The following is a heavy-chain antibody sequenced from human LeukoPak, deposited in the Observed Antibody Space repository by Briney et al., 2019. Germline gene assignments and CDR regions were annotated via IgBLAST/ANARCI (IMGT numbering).Heavy chain of an antibody. CDR1: GYTFTSYY. Sequence: GASVKVSCKASGYTFTSYYTHWVRQAPGQGLEWMGIINPSGGSTSYAQKFQGRVTMTRDTSTSTVYMELSSLRSEDTAVYYSAREEVVLMVYAPYYYGMDVWGQGTTVTVSS. V-gene: IGHV1-46*01. D-gene: IGHD2-8*01. J-gene: IGHJ6*02. CDR3: AREEVVLMVYAPYYYGMDV. CDR2: INPSGGST.